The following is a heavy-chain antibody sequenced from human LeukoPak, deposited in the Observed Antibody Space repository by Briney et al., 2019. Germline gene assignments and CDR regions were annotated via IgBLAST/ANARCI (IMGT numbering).Heavy chain of an antibody. J-gene: IGHJ4*02. CDR3: ARDARTGGFDY. Sequence: SETLSLTCAVYGGSFSGYYWSWIRQPPGKGLEWIGEINHSGSTNYNPSLKSRVTISVDTSKNQFSLKLSSVTAADTAVYYCARDARTGGFDYWGQGTLVTVSS. V-gene: IGHV4-34*01. D-gene: IGHD1/OR15-1a*01. CDR1: GGSFSGYY. CDR2: INHSGST.